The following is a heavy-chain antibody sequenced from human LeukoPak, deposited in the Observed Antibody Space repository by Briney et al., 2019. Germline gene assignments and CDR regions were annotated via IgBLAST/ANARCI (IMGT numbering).Heavy chain of an antibody. V-gene: IGHV3-21*01. D-gene: IGHD1-26*01. CDR1: GFTFNNYN. Sequence: GGSLRLSCAPSGFTFNNYNMNWVRQAPGRALEGVSSITSSGTYIFYADSVKGRFTISRDNAKNSLYLQMNSLGPEDTAVYYCARDPYSGNYGNYYYYYMDVWGKGITVTISS. J-gene: IGHJ6*03. CDR2: ITSSGTYI. CDR3: ARDPYSGNYGNYYYYYMDV.